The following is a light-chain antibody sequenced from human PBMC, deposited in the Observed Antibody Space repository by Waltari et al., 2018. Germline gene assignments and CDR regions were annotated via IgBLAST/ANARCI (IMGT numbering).Light chain of an antibody. J-gene: IGLJ2*01. Sequence: QSVLTQPPSASGTPGQRVTISCSGSRSNLGSNYVYWYQQLPGTAPKLLIYRNNQRPSGVPDRFSGSKSGTSASLAISGLRSEDEADYYCAAWDDSLSGPCVVFGGGTKLTVL. CDR1: RSNLGSNY. CDR2: RNN. V-gene: IGLV1-47*01. CDR3: AAWDDSLSGPCVV.